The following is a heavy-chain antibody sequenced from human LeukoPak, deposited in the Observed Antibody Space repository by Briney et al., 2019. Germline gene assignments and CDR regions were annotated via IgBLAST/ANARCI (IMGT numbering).Heavy chain of an antibody. CDR2: ISGSGDST. CDR1: GFTFSSYA. V-gene: IGHV3-23*01. D-gene: IGHD2-15*01. J-gene: IGHJ4*02. CDR3: AKAGAVVVVAAKYFDY. Sequence: GGSLRLSCAASGFTFSSYAMSWVRQAPGKGLEWVSAISGSGDSTYYADSVKGRFTISRDNSKNTLYLQMNSLRAEDTAVNYCAKAGAVVVVAAKYFDYWGQGTLVTVSS.